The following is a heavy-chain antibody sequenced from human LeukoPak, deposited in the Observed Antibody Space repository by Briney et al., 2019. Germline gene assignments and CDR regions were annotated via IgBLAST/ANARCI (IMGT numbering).Heavy chain of an antibody. Sequence: PGRSLRLSCAASGFTFSSYGMHWVRQAPGKGLEWVAVISYDGSNKYYADSVKGRFTISRDNSKNTLYLQMNSLRAEDTAVYYCAKGGYSSGRTADYLGQGTLVTVSS. V-gene: IGHV3-30*18. CDR1: GFTFSSYG. D-gene: IGHD6-19*01. J-gene: IGHJ4*02. CDR2: ISYDGSNK. CDR3: AKGGYSSGRTADY.